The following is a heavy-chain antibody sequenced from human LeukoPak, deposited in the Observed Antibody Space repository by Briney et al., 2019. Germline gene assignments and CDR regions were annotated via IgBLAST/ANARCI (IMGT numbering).Heavy chain of an antibody. J-gene: IGHJ4*02. D-gene: IGHD2-2*01. Sequence: GGSLRLPCAASGFTFSSYAMSWVRQAPGKGLEWVSAISGSGGSTYYADSVKGRFTISRDNSKNTLYLQMNSLRAEDTAVYYCANPYCSSTSCYSSGSYYWGQGTLVTRPS. CDR2: ISGSGGST. CDR3: ANPYCSSTSCYSSGSYY. V-gene: IGHV3-23*01. CDR1: GFTFSSYA.